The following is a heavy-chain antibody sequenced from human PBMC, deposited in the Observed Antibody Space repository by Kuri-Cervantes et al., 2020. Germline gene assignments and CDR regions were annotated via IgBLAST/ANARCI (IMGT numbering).Heavy chain of an antibody. J-gene: IGHJ4*02. Sequence: SETLSLTCAVYGGSFSGYYWSWIRQPAGKGLEWIGRIYTSGSTNYNPSLKSRVTISVDKSKNQFSLRLTSVTATDTAVYYCARRYWAGPFDYWGQGTLVTVSS. CDR2: IYTSGST. CDR1: GGSFSGYY. V-gene: IGHV4-59*10. D-gene: IGHD2-15*01. CDR3: ARRYWAGPFDY.